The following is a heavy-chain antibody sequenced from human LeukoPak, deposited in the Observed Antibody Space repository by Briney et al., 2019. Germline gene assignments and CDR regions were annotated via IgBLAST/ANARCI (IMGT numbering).Heavy chain of an antibody. V-gene: IGHV3-21*01. CDR2: ISSSSSYI. D-gene: IGHD3-22*01. CDR3: ARMVDSSGYYRFYAFDI. J-gene: IGHJ3*02. Sequence: GGSLRLSCAASGFTFSSYSMNWVRQAPGKGLECVSSISSSSSYIYYADSVKGRFTISRDNAKNSLYLQMSSLRAEDTAVYYCARMVDSSGYYRFYAFDIWGQGTMVTVSS. CDR1: GFTFSSYS.